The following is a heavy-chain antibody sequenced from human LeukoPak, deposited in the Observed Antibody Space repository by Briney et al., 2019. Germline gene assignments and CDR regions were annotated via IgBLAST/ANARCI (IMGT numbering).Heavy chain of an antibody. CDR2: ISDSGRST. Sequence: GGSLRLSCAASGFTFSSYAMTWVRQAPGKGLEWVSAISDSGRSTYYADSVKGRFTISRDISKSTLYLQMNSLRAEDTALYYCAKGQKWELPLDFWGQGTLVTVSS. J-gene: IGHJ4*02. D-gene: IGHD1-26*01. CDR3: AKGQKWELPLDF. V-gene: IGHV3-23*01. CDR1: GFTFSSYA.